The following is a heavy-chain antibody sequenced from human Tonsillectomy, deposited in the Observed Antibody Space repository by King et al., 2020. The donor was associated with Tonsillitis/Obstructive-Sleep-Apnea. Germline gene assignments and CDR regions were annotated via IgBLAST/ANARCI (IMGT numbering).Heavy chain of an antibody. CDR2: IYSGDST. CDR3: ARYYVAVPTTIVPRPYMDV. CDR1: GFFVSSNY. V-gene: IGHV3-53*01. Sequence: VQLVESGGGLIQPGGSLRLSCAASGFFVSSNYMSWVRQAPGKGLEWVSVIYSGDSTYYADSVKGRFSISRDHYKNTVYLQMNSLRAEDTAVYYWARYYVAVPTTIVPRPYMDVWGKGTTVTVSS. J-gene: IGHJ6*03. D-gene: IGHD2-2*02.